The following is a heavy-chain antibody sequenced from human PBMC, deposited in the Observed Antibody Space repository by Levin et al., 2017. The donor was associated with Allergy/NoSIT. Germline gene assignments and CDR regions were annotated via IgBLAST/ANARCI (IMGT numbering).Heavy chain of an antibody. Sequence: GGSLRLSCAASGFTFSSYGMHWVRQAPGKGLEWVAVISYDGSHQNFADSVKGRFTISRDNSKNTLYLQMNSLRAEDTALYYCAKDINSPDTGTLNWFDPWGQGTLVTVSS. CDR1: GFTFSSYG. V-gene: IGHV3-30*18. D-gene: IGHD1-26*01. J-gene: IGHJ5*02. CDR3: AKDINSPDTGTLNWFDP. CDR2: ISYDGSHQ.